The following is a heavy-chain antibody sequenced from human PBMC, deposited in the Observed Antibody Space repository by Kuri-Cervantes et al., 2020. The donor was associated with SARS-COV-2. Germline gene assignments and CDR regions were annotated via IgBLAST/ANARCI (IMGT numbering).Heavy chain of an antibody. Sequence: GESLKISCKASGYTFTGYYMHWVRQAPGQGLEWMGWINPNSGGTNYAQKFQGRATMTRDTSISTAYMELSRLRSDDTAVYYCARDWAYVDPGYFDYWGQGTLVTVSS. D-gene: IGHD3-10*01. CDR3: ARDWAYVDPGYFDY. J-gene: IGHJ4*02. CDR1: GYTFTGYY. CDR2: INPNSGGT. V-gene: IGHV1-2*02.